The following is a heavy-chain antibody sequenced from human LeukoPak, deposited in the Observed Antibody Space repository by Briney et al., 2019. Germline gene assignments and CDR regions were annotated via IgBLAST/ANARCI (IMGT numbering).Heavy chain of an antibody. V-gene: IGHV4-61*02. CDR1: GGSISSGSYY. Sequence: SETLSLTCTVSGGSISSGSYYWSWIRQPAGKGLEWIGRIYTSGSTNYNPSLKSRVTISVDTSKNQFSLQLSSVTAADTAVYYCARIWGYGAFDYWGQGTLVTVSS. CDR3: ARIWGYGAFDY. CDR2: IYTSGST. J-gene: IGHJ4*02. D-gene: IGHD3-16*01.